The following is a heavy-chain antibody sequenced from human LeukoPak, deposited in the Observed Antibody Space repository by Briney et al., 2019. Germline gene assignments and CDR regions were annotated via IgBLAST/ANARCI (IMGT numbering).Heavy chain of an antibody. CDR2: IIPIFGTA. J-gene: IGHJ6*04. D-gene: IGHD2-15*01. CDR3: ASSTRGIVVAYYYYGMDV. CDR1: GGTFSSYA. Sequence: SVKVSCKASGGTFSSYAISWVRRAPGQGLEWMGGIIPIFGTANYAQKFQGRVTITADESTSTAYMELSSLRSEDTAVYYCASSTRGIVVAYYYYGMDVWGKGTTVTVSS. V-gene: IGHV1-69*01.